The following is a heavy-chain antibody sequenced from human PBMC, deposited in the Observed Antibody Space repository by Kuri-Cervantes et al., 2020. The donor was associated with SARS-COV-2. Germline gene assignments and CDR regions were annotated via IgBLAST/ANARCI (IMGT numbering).Heavy chain of an antibody. V-gene: IGHV3-30-3*01. CDR1: GFAFSSYA. Sequence: GESLKISCAASGFAFSSYAMHWVRQAPGKGLEWVADISYDGSNKYYADSVKGRFTISRDNSKNTLYLQMNSLRAEDTAVYYCARAYCSSTSCQLDYWGQGTLVTVSS. D-gene: IGHD2-2*01. CDR2: ISYDGSNK. CDR3: ARAYCSSTSCQLDY. J-gene: IGHJ4*02.